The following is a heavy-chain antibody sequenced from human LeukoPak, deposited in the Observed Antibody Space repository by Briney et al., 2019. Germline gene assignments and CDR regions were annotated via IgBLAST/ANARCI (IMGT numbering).Heavy chain of an antibody. CDR3: ARSARYYYDSRGYYYDY. V-gene: IGHV4-38-2*02. D-gene: IGHD3-22*01. J-gene: IGHJ4*02. Sequence: PSETLSLTCTVSGHSISSGYYWAWIRQAPGKGLEWIGSIYHSVSTYYNPSLKSRVTISVDTSKNQLSLKLSSVTAADTAVYYCARSARYYYDSRGYYYDYWGQGTLVTVSS. CDR2: IYHSVST. CDR1: GHSISSGYY.